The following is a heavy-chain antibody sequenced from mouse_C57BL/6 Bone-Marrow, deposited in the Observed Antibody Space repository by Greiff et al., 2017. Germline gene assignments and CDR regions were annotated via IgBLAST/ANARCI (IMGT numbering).Heavy chain of an antibody. V-gene: IGHV1-26*01. Sequence: EVQLQQSGPELVKPGASVKISCKASGYTFTDYYMNWVKQSHGKSLEWIGDINPNNGGTSYNQKFKGKATLPVDKSSSTAYMELRSLTSEDSAVYDCAGDYCGSSRSYWYFDVWGTGTTVTVSS. D-gene: IGHD1-1*01. CDR1: GYTFTDYY. J-gene: IGHJ1*03. CDR3: AGDYCGSSRSYWYFDV. CDR2: INPNNGGT.